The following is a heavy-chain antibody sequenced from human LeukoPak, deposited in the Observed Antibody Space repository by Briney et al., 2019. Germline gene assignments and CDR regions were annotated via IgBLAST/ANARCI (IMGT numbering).Heavy chain of an antibody. CDR3: ARRQYSGYDFDF. CDR2: IYPRDSDT. CDR1: GYIFTNCW. D-gene: IGHD5-12*01. V-gene: IGHV5-51*01. Sequence: GESLKISCKGSGYIFTNCWIGWVRQMPGKGLEWMGIIYPRDSDTRYSPSFQGQVTVSADKSISTAYLQWNTLEASDTAMYYCARRQYSGYDFDFWGQGTLVTVSS. J-gene: IGHJ4*02.